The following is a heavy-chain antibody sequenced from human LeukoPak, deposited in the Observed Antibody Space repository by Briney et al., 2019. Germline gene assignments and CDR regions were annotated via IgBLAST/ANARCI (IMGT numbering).Heavy chain of an antibody. D-gene: IGHD1-26*01. CDR1: GGSISSHY. V-gene: IGHV4-59*11. CDR3: ARDRASGSYYDY. Sequence: SETLSLTCTVSGGSISSHYWSWIRQPPGKGLEWIGYIYYSGSTNYNPFLKSRVTMSVDTSKNQFSLKLSSVTAADTAVYYCARDRASGSYYDYWGQGTLVTVSS. CDR2: IYYSGST. J-gene: IGHJ4*02.